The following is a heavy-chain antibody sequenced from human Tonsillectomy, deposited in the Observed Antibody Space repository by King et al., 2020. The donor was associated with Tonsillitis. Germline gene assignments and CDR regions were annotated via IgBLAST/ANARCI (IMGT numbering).Heavy chain of an antibody. Sequence: QLQESGPGLVKPSETLSLTCTVSGGSISRNYWSWVRQPPGRGLEWLGYIYYSGSTEYNPSLRSRVTISVDTSKNQFALNLSSVTAADTAVYYCARDFYDTSGYSGYFEYWGQGALVTVSS. V-gene: IGHV4-59*01. D-gene: IGHD3-22*01. CDR2: IYYSGST. J-gene: IGHJ4*02. CDR3: ARDFYDTSGYSGYFEY. CDR1: GGSISRNY.